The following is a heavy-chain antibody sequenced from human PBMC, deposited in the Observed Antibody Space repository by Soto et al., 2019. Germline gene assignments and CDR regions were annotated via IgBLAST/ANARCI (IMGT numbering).Heavy chain of an antibody. J-gene: IGHJ4*02. CDR2: NYYSGTT. CDR3: ARGSYYGSGATVVAY. Sequence: SETLSLTCTVSGGSISGYYWSWIRQPPGKGLEWIGYNYYSGTTSYNPSLNSRVTMSVDTSKNQFSLKVNSVTAADTALYYCARGSYYGSGATVVAYWGQGTLVTVSS. V-gene: IGHV4-59*01. CDR1: GGSISGYY. D-gene: IGHD3-10*01.